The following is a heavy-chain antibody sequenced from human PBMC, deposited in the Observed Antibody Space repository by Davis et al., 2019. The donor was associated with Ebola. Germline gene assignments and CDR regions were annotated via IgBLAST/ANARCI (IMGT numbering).Heavy chain of an antibody. D-gene: IGHD4-23*01. J-gene: IGHJ5*02. CDR2: IYYSGST. CDR3: ARSQTTVVTGWFDP. CDR1: GGSISSSSYY. V-gene: IGHV4-39*07. Sequence: SETLSLTCTVSGGSISSSSYYWGWIRQPPGKGLEWIGSIYYSGSTYYNPSLKSRVTISVDTSKNQFSLKLSSVTAADTAVYYCARSQTTVVTGWFDPWGQGTLVTVSS.